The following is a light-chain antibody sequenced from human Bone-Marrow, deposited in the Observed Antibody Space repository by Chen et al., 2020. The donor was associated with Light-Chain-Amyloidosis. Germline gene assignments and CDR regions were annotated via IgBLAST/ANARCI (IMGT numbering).Light chain of an antibody. CDR3: QSADSSGTYEVI. CDR1: DLPTKY. J-gene: IGLJ2*01. CDR2: RDT. V-gene: IGLV3-25*03. Sequence: SYELTQPPSVSVSPGQTARITCSGDDLPTKYAYWYQQKPGQAPVLVIHRDTERPSGISERFPGSSAGTTATLTISGGQAEDEADYHCQSADSSGTYEVILGGGTKLTVL.